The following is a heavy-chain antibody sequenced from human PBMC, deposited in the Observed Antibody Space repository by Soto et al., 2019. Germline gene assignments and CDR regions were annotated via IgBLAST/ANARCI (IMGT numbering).Heavy chain of an antibody. CDR2: IIPLFGTA. Sequence: QALLVQSGAEVKKPGSSVKVSCKASGGTLSRYVISWVRQAPGQGLEWMGGIIPLFGTASYAEKFQTRATITADESTGTAYMELRSLRSEDTAVYYCARTFYHDSSGYHRDSYYGMDVWGQGTTVTVSS. V-gene: IGHV1-69*01. CDR3: ARTFYHDSSGYHRDSYYGMDV. J-gene: IGHJ6*02. D-gene: IGHD3-22*01. CDR1: GGTLSRYV.